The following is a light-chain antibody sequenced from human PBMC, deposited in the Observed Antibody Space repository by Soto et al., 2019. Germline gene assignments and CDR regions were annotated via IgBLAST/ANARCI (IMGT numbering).Light chain of an antibody. Sequence: QSVLTQPPSASGTPGRRVTISCSGRNSNVGSNSVNWYQQFPGMAPKLLLYSDNQRPSGVPDRFSGSKSGSSASLAISGLQSEDEADYHCSTWDDNLSTWLFGGGTKLTVL. CDR1: NSNVGSNS. CDR2: SDN. J-gene: IGLJ3*02. CDR3: STWDDNLSTWL. V-gene: IGLV1-44*01.